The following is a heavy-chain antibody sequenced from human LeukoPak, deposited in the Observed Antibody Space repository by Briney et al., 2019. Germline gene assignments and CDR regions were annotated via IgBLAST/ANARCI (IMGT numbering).Heavy chain of an antibody. Sequence: GGSLRLSCAASGFTFSSYGMHWVRQAPGKGLEWVAVISYDGSNKYYADSVKGRFTISRDNSKNTLYLQMNSLRAEDTAVYYCAKDLRVNCSGGSCYHWFDPWGQGTLVTVSS. CDR1: GFTFSSYG. V-gene: IGHV3-30*18. CDR3: AKDLRVNCSGGSCYHWFDP. D-gene: IGHD2-15*01. J-gene: IGHJ5*02. CDR2: ISYDGSNK.